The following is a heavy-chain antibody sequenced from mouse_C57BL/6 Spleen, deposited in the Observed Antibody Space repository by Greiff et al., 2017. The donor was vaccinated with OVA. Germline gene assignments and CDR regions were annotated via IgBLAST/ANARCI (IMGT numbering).Heavy chain of an antibody. D-gene: IGHD1-1*01. Sequence: VQLQQPGAELVKPGASVKMSCKASGYTFTSYWITWVKQRPGQGLEWIGDIYPGSGSTNYNEKFKSKATLTVDTSSSTAYMQLSSLTSEDSAVYYCASGDYYGSSYSYYAMDYWGQGTSVTVSS. CDR3: ASGDYYGSSYSYYAMDY. V-gene: IGHV1-55*01. CDR2: IYPGSGST. J-gene: IGHJ4*01. CDR1: GYTFTSYW.